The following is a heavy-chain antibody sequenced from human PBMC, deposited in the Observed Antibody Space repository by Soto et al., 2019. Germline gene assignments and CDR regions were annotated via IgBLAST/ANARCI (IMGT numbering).Heavy chain of an antibody. J-gene: IGHJ1*01. Sequence: SETLSLTCTVSGCSISSSSYYWGWIRQPPGKGLEWIGSIYYSGSTYYNPSLKSRVTISVDTSKNQFSLKLSSVTAADTAVYYCARIAAAGTYYQHWGQGTLVTVSS. V-gene: IGHV4-39*07. CDR3: ARIAAAGTYYQH. D-gene: IGHD6-13*01. CDR2: IYYSGST. CDR1: GCSISSSSYY.